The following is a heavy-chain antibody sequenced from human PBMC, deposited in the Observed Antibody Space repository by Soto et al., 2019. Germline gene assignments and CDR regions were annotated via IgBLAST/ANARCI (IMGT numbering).Heavy chain of an antibody. CDR1: GFTFSSYW. J-gene: IGHJ3*02. D-gene: IGHD6-13*01. V-gene: IGHV3-7*01. CDR2: IKQDGSEK. Sequence: EVQLVESGGGLVQPGGSLRLSCAASGFTFSSYWMSWVRQAPGKGLEWVANIKQDGSEKYYVDSVKSRFTISRDNAKNSLYVQMNSQRADDTAVYYCARDGPKAHSSSWYSGAVDIWGQGTMVTVSS. CDR3: ARDGPKAHSSSWYSGAVDI.